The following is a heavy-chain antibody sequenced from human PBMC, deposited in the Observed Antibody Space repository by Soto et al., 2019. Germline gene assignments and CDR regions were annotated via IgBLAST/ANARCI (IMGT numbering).Heavy chain of an antibody. CDR2: ISGDSGNT. V-gene: IGHV1-3*01. J-gene: IGHJ4*01. CDR1: GYMFTKSA. D-gene: IGHD6-19*01. Sequence: VASVKVSCKASGYMFTKSAMHWVRQAPGQRLEWMGWISGDSGNTKYSPKLQDRVTITRDTSASTAYMELSSLRSEDTALYYCARDGVAAGNINFDYWGQGTLVPVSS. CDR3: ARDGVAAGNINFDY.